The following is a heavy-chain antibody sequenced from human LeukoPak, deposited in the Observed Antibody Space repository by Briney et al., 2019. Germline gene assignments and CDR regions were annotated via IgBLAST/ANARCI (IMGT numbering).Heavy chain of an antibody. V-gene: IGHV4-4*07. Sequence: PSETLSLTCAVSGDSFSTSYWTWIRQPAGKGLEWIGRIYTSGSTNYNPSLKSRVTMSIDTSKKQFSPKLSSVTAADTAVYYCARDLGYDSSGYHYWGQGTLVTVSS. D-gene: IGHD3-22*01. J-gene: IGHJ4*02. CDR2: IYTSGST. CDR3: ARDLGYDSSGYHY. CDR1: GDSFSTSY.